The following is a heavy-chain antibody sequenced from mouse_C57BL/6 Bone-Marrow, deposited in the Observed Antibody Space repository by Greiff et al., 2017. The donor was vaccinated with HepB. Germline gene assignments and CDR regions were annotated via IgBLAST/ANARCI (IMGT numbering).Heavy chain of an antibody. D-gene: IGHD1-1*01. CDR3: ARDPSSYGY. CDR1: GFTFSSYA. CDR2: ISDGGSYT. V-gene: IGHV5-4*01. J-gene: IGHJ2*01. Sequence: EVKLMESGGGLVKPGGSLKLSCAASGFTFSSYAMSWVRQTPEKRLEWVATISDGGSYTYYPDNVKGRFTISRDNAKNNLYLQMSHLKSEDTAMYYCARDPSSYGYWGQGTTLTVSS.